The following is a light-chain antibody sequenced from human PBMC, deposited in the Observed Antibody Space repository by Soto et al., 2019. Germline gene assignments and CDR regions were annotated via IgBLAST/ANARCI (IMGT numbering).Light chain of an antibody. CDR3: QQYHNWRT. CDR1: QSVSSN. CDR2: GAS. V-gene: IGKV3-15*01. Sequence: EIVMTQSPATLSVSPGERATLSCRASQSVSSNVGWYQQKPGQAPRLLIHGASTRAAGIPARFSGSGSGTEFTLTISSLQSEDFAVYYCQQYHNWRTFGQGTKVEIK. J-gene: IGKJ1*01.